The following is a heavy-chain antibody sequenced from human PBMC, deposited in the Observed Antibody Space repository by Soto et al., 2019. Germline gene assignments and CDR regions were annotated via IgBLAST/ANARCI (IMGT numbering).Heavy chain of an antibody. CDR2: IYYSGST. J-gene: IGHJ4*02. V-gene: IGHV4-39*01. CDR3: ARPNSGDAFDY. D-gene: IGHD4-17*01. Sequence: SETLSLTCTVSGGSISSSSYYWGWIRQPPGKGLEWIGSIYYSGSTYYNPSLKSRVTISVDTSKNQFSLKLSSVTAADTAVYYCARPNSGDAFDYWGQGTLVTVSS. CDR1: GGSISSSSYY.